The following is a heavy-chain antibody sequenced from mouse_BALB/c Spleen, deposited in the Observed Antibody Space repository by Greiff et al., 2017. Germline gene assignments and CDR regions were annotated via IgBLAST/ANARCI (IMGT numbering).Heavy chain of an antibody. D-gene: IGHD2-4*01. V-gene: IGHV1-7*01. CDR3: ARDDYDVAWFAY. CDR2: INPSTGYT. J-gene: IGHJ3*01. CDR1: GYTFTSYW. Sequence: VQLQQSGAELAKPGASVKMSCKASGYTFTSYWMHWVKQRPGQGLEWIGYINPSTGYTEYNQKFKDKATLTADKSSSTAYMQLSSLTSEDSAVYYCARDDYDVAWFAYWGQGTLVTVSA.